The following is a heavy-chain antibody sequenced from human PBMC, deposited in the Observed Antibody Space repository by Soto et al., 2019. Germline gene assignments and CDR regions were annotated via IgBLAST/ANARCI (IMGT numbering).Heavy chain of an antibody. CDR1: GGSISSGGYS. Sequence: SETLSLTCAVSGGSISSGGYSWSWIRQPPGKGLEWIGYIYHSGSTYYNPSLKSRVTISVDRSKNQFSLKLSSVTAADTAVYYCAREADRGTLDYWGQGTLVTVS. CDR3: AREADRGTLDY. V-gene: IGHV4-30-2*01. D-gene: IGHD1-1*01. CDR2: IYHSGST. J-gene: IGHJ4*02.